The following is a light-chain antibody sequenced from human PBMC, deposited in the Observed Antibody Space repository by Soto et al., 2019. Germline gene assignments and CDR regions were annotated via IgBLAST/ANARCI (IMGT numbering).Light chain of an antibody. Sequence: EIVMTQSPATLSVSPGERAALSCKASQSVHNFLAWYQQRPGQAPRLLIYGASNRAAGIPARFSGSGSGTEFTLTISSLQPDDFATYYCQHYNSYSEAFGQGTKVDIK. V-gene: IGKV3D-15*01. CDR2: GAS. CDR1: QSVHNF. CDR3: QHYNSYSEA. J-gene: IGKJ1*01.